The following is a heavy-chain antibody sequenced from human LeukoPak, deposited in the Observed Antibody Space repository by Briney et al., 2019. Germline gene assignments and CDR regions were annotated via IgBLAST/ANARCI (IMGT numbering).Heavy chain of an antibody. D-gene: IGHD2-15*01. V-gene: IGHV4-59*01. CDR1: GGSISSYY. Sequence: SSETLSLTRTVSGGSISSYYWSWIRQPPGKGLELIGYIYYSGSTNYNPSLKSRVTISVDTSKNQFSLKLSSVTAADTAVYYCARVSSGVYFDYWGQGTLVTVSS. CDR2: IYYSGST. CDR3: ARVSSGVYFDY. J-gene: IGHJ4*02.